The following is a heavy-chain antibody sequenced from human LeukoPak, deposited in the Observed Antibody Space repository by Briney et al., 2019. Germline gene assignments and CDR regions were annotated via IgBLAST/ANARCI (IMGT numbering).Heavy chain of an antibody. CDR2: IIPIFGTA. CDR1: GGTFSSYA. CDR3: ARVFGGAGDYDDY. J-gene: IGHJ4*02. D-gene: IGHD3-10*01. V-gene: IGHV1-69*01. Sequence: SVKDSCKASGGTFSSYAISWVRQAPGQGLEWMGGIIPIFGTANYAQKFQGRVTITADESTSTAYMELSSLRSEDTAVYYCARVFGGAGDYDDYWGQGTLVTVSS.